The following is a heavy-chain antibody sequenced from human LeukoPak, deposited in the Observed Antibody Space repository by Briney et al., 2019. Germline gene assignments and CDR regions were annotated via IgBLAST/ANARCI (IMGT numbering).Heavy chain of an antibody. J-gene: IGHJ3*02. Sequence: SETLSLTCTVSGGSISSYYWSWIRQPAGKGLEWIGRIYTSGSTNYNPSLKSRVTMSVDTSKNQFSLKLSSVTAADTAVYCCARDSGPDIVVVPAASTDAFDIWGQGTMVTVSS. V-gene: IGHV4-4*07. CDR1: GGSISSYY. D-gene: IGHD2-2*01. CDR3: ARDSGPDIVVVPAASTDAFDI. CDR2: IYTSGST.